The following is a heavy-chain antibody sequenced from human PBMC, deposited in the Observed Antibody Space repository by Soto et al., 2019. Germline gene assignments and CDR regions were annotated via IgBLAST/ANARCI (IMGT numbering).Heavy chain of an antibody. V-gene: IGHV1-69*06. J-gene: IGHJ6*01. CDR1: AWAFSSYA. D-gene: IGHD3-3*01. CDR3: SRDTITIFGVVTDYYYYGMDV. CDR2: IIPIFGTA. Sequence: SVKVCLKASAWAFSSYAISLVRQAPGQGVEWMGGIIPIFGTANYAQKFQGKVTITADKSTSTAYMELSSLRSEDTAVYYCSRDTITIFGVVTDYYYYGMDVWGQGTTVTVSS.